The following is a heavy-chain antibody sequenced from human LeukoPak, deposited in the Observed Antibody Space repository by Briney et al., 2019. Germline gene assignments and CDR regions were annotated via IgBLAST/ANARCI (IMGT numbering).Heavy chain of an antibody. Sequence: PGGSVRLSCAASGFTFSYYGMHWVRQAPGKGLEWVAFIRYDGNDKYYADSVKGRFTISRDTSRNTLYLQMNSLRAEDTAVYYCAKDLMRDRWFGESWGQGTLVTVSS. D-gene: IGHD3-10*01. CDR2: IRYDGNDK. CDR1: GFTFSYYG. CDR3: AKDLMRDRWFGES. J-gene: IGHJ5*02. V-gene: IGHV3-30*02.